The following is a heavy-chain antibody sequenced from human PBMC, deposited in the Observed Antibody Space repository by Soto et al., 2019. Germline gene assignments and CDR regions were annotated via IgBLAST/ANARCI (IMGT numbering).Heavy chain of an antibody. J-gene: IGHJ3*01. CDR2: IGGRGNSA. V-gene: IGHV3-23*01. D-gene: IGHD5-12*01. Sequence: GGSLRLSCAAAGFRFNDYYMTWIRQAPGKGLEWVSVIGGRGNSAYYADSVQGRFTISRDNSKNTLSLQMSSLTADDTAIYYCVREGRGSFDFWGQGTMVTVSS. CDR1: GFRFNDYY. CDR3: VREGRGSFDF.